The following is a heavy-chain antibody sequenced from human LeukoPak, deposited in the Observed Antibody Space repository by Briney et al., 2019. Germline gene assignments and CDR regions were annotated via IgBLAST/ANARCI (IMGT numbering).Heavy chain of an antibody. Sequence: ASVKVSCKVAGYTLTEISMHWVRQAPGKGLEWMGGFDPEDGETIYAPKFQGRVSMTEDTSTNTAYIELSSLSSEDTAVYYCATDPGSGRSHDYWGQGTLVPVSS. J-gene: IGHJ4*02. CDR1: GYTLTEIS. CDR2: FDPEDGET. D-gene: IGHD6-19*01. V-gene: IGHV1-24*01. CDR3: ATDPGSGRSHDY.